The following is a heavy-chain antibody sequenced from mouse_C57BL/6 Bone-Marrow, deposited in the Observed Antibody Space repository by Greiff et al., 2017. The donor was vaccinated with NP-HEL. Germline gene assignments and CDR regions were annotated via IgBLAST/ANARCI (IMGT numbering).Heavy chain of an antibody. J-gene: IGHJ1*03. D-gene: IGHD1-1*02. CDR3: AREEDYADFDV. V-gene: IGHV1-31*01. CDR2: IYPYNGVS. CDR1: GYSFTGYY. Sequence: EVQLVESGPELVKPGASVKISCKASGYSFTGYYMHWVKQSHGNILDWIGYIYPYNGVSSYNQNFKGKATLTVDKSSSTAYMELRSLTSEDSAVYYCAREEDYADFDVWGTGTTVTVSS.